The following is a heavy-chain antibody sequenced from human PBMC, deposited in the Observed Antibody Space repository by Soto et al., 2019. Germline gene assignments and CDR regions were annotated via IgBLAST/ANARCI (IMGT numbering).Heavy chain of an antibody. CDR3: ATVQPPAPYYGSGSYSADV. CDR1: GGSISSSSYY. Sequence: SETLSLTCTVSGGSISSSSYYWGWIRQPPGKGLEWIGSIYYSGSTYYNPSLKSRVTISVDTSKNQFSLKLSSVTAADTAVYYCATVQPPAPYYGSGSYSADVWGKGTTVTVSS. V-gene: IGHV4-39*01. J-gene: IGHJ6*04. CDR2: IYYSGST. D-gene: IGHD3-10*01.